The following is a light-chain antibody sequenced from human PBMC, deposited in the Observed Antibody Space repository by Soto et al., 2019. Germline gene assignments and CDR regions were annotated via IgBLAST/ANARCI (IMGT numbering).Light chain of an antibody. J-gene: IGKJ1*01. CDR2: GAS. CDR3: QQYGSSPGT. Sequence: EIVLTQSPGTLSLSPGERATLSCRASQSVSSSYLAWYQQRPGQAPRLLFYGASSRATGIPDRFSGSGSGTDFTLTISRLEPEDFAVYYCQQYGSSPGTVGQGTKVEIK. CDR1: QSVSSSY. V-gene: IGKV3-20*01.